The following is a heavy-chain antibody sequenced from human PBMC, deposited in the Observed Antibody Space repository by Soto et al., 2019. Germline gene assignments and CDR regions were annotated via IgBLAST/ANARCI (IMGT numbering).Heavy chain of an antibody. CDR2: IDHSGST. D-gene: IGHD3-10*01. J-gene: IGHJ4*02. Sequence: SVTLSLPFAVSGGSFSGYYWSWIRQPPGKGLKWIGAIDHSGSTSYNPSLKSRVSMSGDTSNTQCSLNMYSVTAADTALHFCAGSITKRVLGLDYWGQGTLVTVS. V-gene: IGHV4-34*01. CDR3: AGSITKRVLGLDY. CDR1: GGSFSGYY.